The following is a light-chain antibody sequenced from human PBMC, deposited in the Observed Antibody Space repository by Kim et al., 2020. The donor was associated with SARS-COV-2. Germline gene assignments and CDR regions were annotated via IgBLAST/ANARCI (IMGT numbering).Light chain of an antibody. CDR2: YDS. Sequence: VAPGKTARITCGGNNMGSKRVHWYQQKPGQAPVLVIYYDSDRPSGIPERFSGSNSGNTATLTISRVEAGDEADYYCQVWDSSSDLFGGGTQLTVL. V-gene: IGLV3-21*04. CDR3: QVWDSSSDL. CDR1: NMGSKR. J-gene: IGLJ2*01.